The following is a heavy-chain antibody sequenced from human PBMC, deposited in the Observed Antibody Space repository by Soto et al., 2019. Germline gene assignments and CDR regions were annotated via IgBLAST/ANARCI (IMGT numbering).Heavy chain of an antibody. CDR3: AKGAHDTPMAFILGY. D-gene: IGHD5-18*01. CDR1: GFSFGSYG. Sequence: QLQLVESGGGAVQPGRSLRLSCAASGFSFGSYGMHWVRQAPDKGLEWVAVISNDGIDKYYEDSVKGRFTISRDNSKNTLYLQMASLRVDDTAVYYCAKGAHDTPMAFILGYWGQGTLVTVTS. V-gene: IGHV3-30*18. CDR2: ISNDGIDK. J-gene: IGHJ4*02.